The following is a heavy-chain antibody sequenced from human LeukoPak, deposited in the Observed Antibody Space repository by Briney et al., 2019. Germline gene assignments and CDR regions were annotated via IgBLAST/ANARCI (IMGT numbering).Heavy chain of an antibody. V-gene: IGHV5-51*01. D-gene: IGHD3-22*01. CDR2: IYPGDSDT. CDR1: GYSFTSYW. Sequence: GESLKISCKGSGYSFTSYWIGWARQMPGKGLEWMGIIYPGDSDTRYSPSFQGQVTISADKSISTAYLQWSSLKASDTAMYYCARRRGYYDSSGCFDYWGQGTLVTVSS. J-gene: IGHJ4*02. CDR3: ARRRGYYDSSGCFDY.